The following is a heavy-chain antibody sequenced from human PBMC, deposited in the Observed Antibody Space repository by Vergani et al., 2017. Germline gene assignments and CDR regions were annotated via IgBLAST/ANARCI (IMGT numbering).Heavy chain of an antibody. Sequence: QVQLVQSGAEVKKPGSSVKVSCKASGGTFSSYAISWVRQAPGQGLEWMGRIIPIFGTANYAQKFQGRVTITADESTSTAYMGLSSLRSEDTAVYYCASWGGVGYRKTPDYFDYWGQGTLVTVSS. CDR2: IIPIFGTA. CDR3: ASWGGVGYRKTPDYFDY. D-gene: IGHD1-14*01. V-gene: IGHV1-69*13. CDR1: GGTFSSYA. J-gene: IGHJ4*02.